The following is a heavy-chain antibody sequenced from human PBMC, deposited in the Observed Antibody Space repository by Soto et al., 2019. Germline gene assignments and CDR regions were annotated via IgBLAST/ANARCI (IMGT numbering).Heavy chain of an antibody. CDR3: ARTLGGPRGWFDP. CDR1: GGSISSSSYY. J-gene: IGHJ5*02. Sequence: QLQLQESGPGLVKPSETLSLTCTVSGGSISSSSYYWGWIRQPPGKGLEWIGSIYYSGSTYYNPSLKSRGTISVATSKNQFSLKLSSVTAADTAVYYCARTLGGPRGWFDPWGLGTLVTVSS. CDR2: IYYSGST. V-gene: IGHV4-39*01. D-gene: IGHD3-16*01.